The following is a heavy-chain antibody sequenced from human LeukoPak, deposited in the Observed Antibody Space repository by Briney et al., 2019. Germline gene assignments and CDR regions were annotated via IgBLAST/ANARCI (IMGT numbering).Heavy chain of an antibody. CDR3: AKALIVPAAIPGDY. V-gene: IGHV3-74*01. D-gene: IGHD2-2*01. J-gene: IGHJ4*02. CDR2: INSDGRST. Sequence: PGGSLRLSCAASGFTFSSYWMHWVRQAPGKGLVWVSRINSDGRSTIYADSVKGRFTISRDNSRNTLSLQMNRLRAEDTAVYYCAKALIVPAAIPGDYWGQGTLVTVSS. CDR1: GFTFSSYW.